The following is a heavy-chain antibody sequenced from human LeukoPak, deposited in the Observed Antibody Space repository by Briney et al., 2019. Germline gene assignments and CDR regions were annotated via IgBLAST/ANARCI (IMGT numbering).Heavy chain of an antibody. J-gene: IGHJ1*01. Sequence: GGSLRLSCAASGFTFSSYAMHWVRQAPGKGLEWVAVISYDGSNKYYADSVKGRFTISRYNSKNTLYLQMNSLRAEDTAVYYCARDNVFWGQGTLVTVSS. CDR2: ISYDGSNK. V-gene: IGHV3-30-3*01. CDR1: GFTFSSYA. D-gene: IGHD3-10*01. CDR3: ARDNVF.